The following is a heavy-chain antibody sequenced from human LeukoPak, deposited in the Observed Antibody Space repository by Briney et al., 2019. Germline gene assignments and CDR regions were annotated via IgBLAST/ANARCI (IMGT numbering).Heavy chain of an antibody. Sequence: GRSLRLSCAASGFTFDDYAMHWVRQAPGKGLEWVSGISWNSGSIGYADSVTGRFTISRDNAKNSLYLQMNSLRAEDTAVYYCAREAEYYYGSGSYYNTAYGMDVWGQGTTVTVSS. D-gene: IGHD3-10*01. J-gene: IGHJ6*02. CDR2: ISWNSGSI. CDR1: GFTFDDYA. V-gene: IGHV3-9*01. CDR3: AREAEYYYGSGSYYNTAYGMDV.